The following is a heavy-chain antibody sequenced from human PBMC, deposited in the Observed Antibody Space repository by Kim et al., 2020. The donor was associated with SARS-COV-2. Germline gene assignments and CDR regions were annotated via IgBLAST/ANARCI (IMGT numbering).Heavy chain of an antibody. Sequence: NPTYAQGLTGRFVFSLDTSVSTAYLQISSLKAEDTAVYYCASVSSSYDYWGQGTLVTVSS. CDR2: NP. D-gene: IGHD6-13*01. CDR3: ASVSSSYDY. V-gene: IGHV7-4-1*02. J-gene: IGHJ4*02.